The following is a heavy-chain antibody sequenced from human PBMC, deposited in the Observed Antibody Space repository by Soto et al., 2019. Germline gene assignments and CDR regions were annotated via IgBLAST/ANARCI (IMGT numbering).Heavy chain of an antibody. D-gene: IGHD3-3*01. Sequence: QVQLQESGPGLVKPSQTLSLTCTVSGGSISSADYYWSWIHQPPGKGLEWIGYIYYSGSTYYNPSLKSRVNISVDTSKNQFSLKLSSVTAADTAVYYCARQRFPYGMDVWGQGTTVTVSS. CDR1: GGSISSADYY. CDR2: IYYSGST. V-gene: IGHV4-30-4*01. CDR3: ARQRFPYGMDV. J-gene: IGHJ6*02.